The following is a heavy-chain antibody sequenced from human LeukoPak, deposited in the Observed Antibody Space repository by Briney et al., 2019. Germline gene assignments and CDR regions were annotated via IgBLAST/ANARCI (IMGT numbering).Heavy chain of an antibody. D-gene: IGHD2-15*01. CDR3: ASRSGHWDF. CDR1: GFTFSSYA. J-gene: IGHJ4*02. Sequence: GGSLRLSCAASGFTFSSYAMHWVRQAPGKGLERISSLRGGDDSTNYADSVKGRFAISTDNFKNTVYLQMNTLTVGDTALYYCASRSGHWDFWGPGTLVTVSS. V-gene: IGHV3-23*01. CDR2: LRGGDDST.